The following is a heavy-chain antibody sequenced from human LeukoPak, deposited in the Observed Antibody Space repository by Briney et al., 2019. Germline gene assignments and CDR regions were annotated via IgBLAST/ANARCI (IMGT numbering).Heavy chain of an antibody. V-gene: IGHV3-30*18. J-gene: IGHJ4*02. CDR2: VSNDGGDK. D-gene: IGHD3/OR15-3a*01. Sequence: GGSLRLSCAPSEFTFSSYAMHWVRQAPGKGLEWVALVSNDGGDKYYADSVKGRFTISRDNSKNTLYLQMNSLRGEDTGVYYCAKAHLLDWLLPFDYWGQGTLVTVSS. CDR3: AKAHLLDWLLPFDY. CDR1: EFTFSSYA.